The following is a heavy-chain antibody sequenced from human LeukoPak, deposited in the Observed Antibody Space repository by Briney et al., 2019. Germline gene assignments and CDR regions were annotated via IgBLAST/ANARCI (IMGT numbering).Heavy chain of an antibody. CDR3: ARGLRRDGYSALNY. Sequence: SETLSLTCTVSGYSISSGYYWGWIRQPPGKGLEWIGYIYYSGSTNYNPSLKSRVTISVDTSKNQFSLKLSSVTAADTAVYYCARGLRRDGYSALNYWGQGTLVTVSS. V-gene: IGHV4-61*01. CDR2: IYYSGST. CDR1: GYSISSGYY. J-gene: IGHJ4*02. D-gene: IGHD5-24*01.